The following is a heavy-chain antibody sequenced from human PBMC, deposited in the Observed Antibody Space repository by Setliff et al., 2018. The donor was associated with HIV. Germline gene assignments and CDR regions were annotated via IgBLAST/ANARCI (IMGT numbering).Heavy chain of an antibody. CDR2: LYHTGST. J-gene: IGHJ4*02. CDR3: ARSIVPVASGYYYFEY. V-gene: IGHV4-39*01. D-gene: IGHD3-22*01. CDR1: GGSINSTSYY. Sequence: SETLSLTCTVSGGSINSTSYYWGWIRQPPGNGLEWIGSLYHTGSTYYKPTLKSRVTISVDTSKNQFSLSLSSVAVGDTAVYYCARSIVPVASGYYYFEYWGQGTLVTVSS.